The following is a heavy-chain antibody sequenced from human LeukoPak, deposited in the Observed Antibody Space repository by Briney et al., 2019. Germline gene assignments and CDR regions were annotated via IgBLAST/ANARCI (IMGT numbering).Heavy chain of an antibody. CDR2: IKSKGDGETT. CDR3: TPNSLNPRLADY. J-gene: IGHJ4*02. CDR1: GFTFSNVW. D-gene: IGHD2-21*01. Sequence: GGSLRLSCAASGFTFSNVWMSWVRQAPGKGLEWVGRIKSKGDGETTEYAAPVKGRFTISRDDSKNTLYLQMNSLKIEDTAVYYCTPNSLNPRLADYWGQGTLVTVSS. V-gene: IGHV3-15*01.